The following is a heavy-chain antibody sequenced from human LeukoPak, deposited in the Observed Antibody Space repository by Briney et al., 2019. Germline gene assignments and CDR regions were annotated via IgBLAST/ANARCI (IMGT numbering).Heavy chain of an antibody. CDR1: GGSISSGTYY. CDR2: IHYSGTT. V-gene: IGHV4-39*01. Sequence: KPSETPSLTCTVSGGSISSGTYYWGWIRQAPGKGLEWIGSIHYSGTTYYNPSLKSRVTISVDTSKNQFSLKVNSVTAADTAVYYCARHRYSYGSMNVYWGQGTLVTVSS. CDR3: ARHRYSYGSMNVY. J-gene: IGHJ4*02. D-gene: IGHD5-18*01.